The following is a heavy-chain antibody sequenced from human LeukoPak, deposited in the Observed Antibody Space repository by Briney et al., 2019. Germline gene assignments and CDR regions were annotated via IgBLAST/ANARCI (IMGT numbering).Heavy chain of an antibody. J-gene: IGHJ4*02. V-gene: IGHV3-30-3*01. D-gene: IGHD2-15*01. CDR2: ISYDGSNK. CDR1: GFTFSSYA. Sequence: HTGGSLRLSCAASGFTFSSYAMHWVRQAPGKGLEWVAVISYDGSNKYYADSVKGRFTISRDNSKNTLYLQMNSLRAEDTAVYYCARDRVVAADDFDYWGQGTLVTVSS. CDR3: ARDRVVAADDFDY.